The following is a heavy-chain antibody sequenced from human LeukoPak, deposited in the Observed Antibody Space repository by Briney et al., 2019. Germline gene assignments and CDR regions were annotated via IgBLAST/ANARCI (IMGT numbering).Heavy chain of an antibody. V-gene: IGHV4-34*01. J-gene: IGHJ4*02. CDR2: INHSGST. D-gene: IGHD5-18*01. CDR1: GGSFSGYY. CDR3: ARGPQGTWTQLWKFDY. Sequence: PSETLSLTCAVYGGSFSGYYWSWIRQPPGKGLEWIGEINHSGSTNYNPSLKSRVTISVATSKNQFSLKLSSVTAADTAVYYCARGPQGTWTQLWKFDYWGQGTLVTVSS.